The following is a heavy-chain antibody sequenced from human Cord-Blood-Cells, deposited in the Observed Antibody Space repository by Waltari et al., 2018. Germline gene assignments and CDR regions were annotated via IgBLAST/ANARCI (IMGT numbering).Heavy chain of an antibody. Sequence: QVQLVESGGGVVQPGRSLRLSCAASGFTFSSYAMHWVRQAPGKGLEWVAVISYDGSNKYYADSVKGRFTISRDNSKNTLYLQMNSLRAEDTAVYYCARDPSLGMLDYWGQGTLVTVSS. J-gene: IGHJ4*02. D-gene: IGHD7-27*01. CDR2: ISYDGSNK. V-gene: IGHV3-30-3*01. CDR3: ARDPSLGMLDY. CDR1: GFTFSSYA.